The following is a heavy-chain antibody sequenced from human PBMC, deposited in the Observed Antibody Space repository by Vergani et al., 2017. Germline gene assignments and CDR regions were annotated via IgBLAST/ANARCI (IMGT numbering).Heavy chain of an antibody. V-gene: IGHV1-18*01. J-gene: IGHJ6*03. CDR1: GYTFTSYG. D-gene: IGHD6-13*01. CDR3: ARSYSSSWYDYYYYYMDV. Sequence: QVQMVQSGAEVKKPGASVKVSCKASGYTFTSYGISWVRQAPGQGLEWMGWISAYNGNTNYAQKLQGRVTMTTDTSTSTAYMELRSLRSDDTAVYYCARSYSSSWYDYYYYYMDVWGKGTTVTVSS. CDR2: ISAYNGNT.